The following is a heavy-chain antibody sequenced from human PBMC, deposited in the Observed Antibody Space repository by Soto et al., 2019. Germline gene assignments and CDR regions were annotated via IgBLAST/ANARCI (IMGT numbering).Heavy chain of an antibody. CDR2: IYSGGDT. J-gene: IGHJ6*02. Sequence: EVQLVEAGGGLVQPGGSLRLSCAASGFTVSNNFLSWVRQAPGKGLEWVSVIYSGGDTYYADSVKGRFTISRDNSTNMVYLQMISLRAEDTAVYYCAIDWNCNSNYYWYQDMDVWGQGTTVTVSS. CDR3: AIDWNCNSNYYWYQDMDV. V-gene: IGHV3-66*01. D-gene: IGHD2-15*01. CDR1: GFTVSNNF.